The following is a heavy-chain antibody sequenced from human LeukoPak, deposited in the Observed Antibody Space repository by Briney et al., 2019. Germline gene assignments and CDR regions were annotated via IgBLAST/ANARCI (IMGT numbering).Heavy chain of an antibody. CDR3: ARRFLEWLSFDY. V-gene: IGHV4-39*01. D-gene: IGHD3-3*01. CDR2: IYYSGST. CDR1: GGSFRSSSYY. Sequence: SETLSLTCTVSGGSFRSSSYYWGWIRQTPGKGLEWIGCIYYSGSTYYNPSLKSRVTISVDTSKNQFSLKLSSVTAADTAVYYCARRFLEWLSFDYWGQGTLVTVSS. J-gene: IGHJ4*02.